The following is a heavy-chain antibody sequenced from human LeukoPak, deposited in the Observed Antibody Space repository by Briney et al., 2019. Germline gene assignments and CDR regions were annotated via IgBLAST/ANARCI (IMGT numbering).Heavy chain of an antibody. CDR1: GYSISSGYY. J-gene: IGHJ4*02. Sequence: SETLSLTCRVAGYSISSGYYWGWIRQPPGTGLEWIGNIYQRGGGDTYHNPSLKSRVSISVDMSKDQFSLKMTSVTVADTAVYYCARAARSREFDYWGQGTLVTVSS. D-gene: IGHD2-2*01. CDR2: IYQRGGGDT. CDR3: ARAARSREFDY. V-gene: IGHV4-38-2*02.